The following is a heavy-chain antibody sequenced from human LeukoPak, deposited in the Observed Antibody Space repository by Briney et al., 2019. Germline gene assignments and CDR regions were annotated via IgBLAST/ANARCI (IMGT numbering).Heavy chain of an antibody. Sequence: ASVKVSCKASGYSFTSCVLNWVRQAPGQGLEWMGWISTNTGNPTYAQGFTGRFVFSLDTSISTTYLQINSLKAEDTAVYYCARGGSRYSTSGTVDYWGQGTLVTVSS. J-gene: IGHJ4*02. V-gene: IGHV7-4-1*02. CDR2: ISTNTGNP. CDR1: GYSFTSCV. CDR3: ARGGSRYSTSGTVDY. D-gene: IGHD6-6*01.